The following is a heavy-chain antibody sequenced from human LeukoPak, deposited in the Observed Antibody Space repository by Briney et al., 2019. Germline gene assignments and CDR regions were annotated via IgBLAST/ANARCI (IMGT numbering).Heavy chain of an antibody. CDR2: IDPSDSYT. V-gene: IGHV5-10-1*01. CDR1: GYSFTSYW. D-gene: IGHD3-10*01. CDR3: ARHVRGSYGSGRPIFDY. J-gene: IGHJ4*02. Sequence: GESLRISCKGSGYSFTSYWISWVRQMPGTGLEWMGRIDPSDSYTNYSPSFQGHVTISADKSISTAYPQWSSLKASDTAMYYCARHVRGSYGSGRPIFDYWGQGTLVTVSS.